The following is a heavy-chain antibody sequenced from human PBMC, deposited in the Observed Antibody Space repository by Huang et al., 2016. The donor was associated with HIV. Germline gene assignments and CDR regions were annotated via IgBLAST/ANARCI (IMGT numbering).Heavy chain of an antibody. V-gene: IGHV3-30*03. CDR3: ALKGDSSGWEYFRH. J-gene: IGHJ1*01. CDR2: ITYDGSNK. CDR1: GFIFSNYG. Sequence: QVQLVESGGGVVQPGRSLRLSCAASGFIFSNYGMHWVRQAPGKGLGWVAIITYDGSNKDYTDSVKGRFSIARDNSKNTLYLQMNSLRAEDTAVYYCALKGDSSGWEYFRHWGQGTLVTVSS. D-gene: IGHD6-19*01.